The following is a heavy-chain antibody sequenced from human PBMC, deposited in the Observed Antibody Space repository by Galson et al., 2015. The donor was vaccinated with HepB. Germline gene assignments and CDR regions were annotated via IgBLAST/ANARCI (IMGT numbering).Heavy chain of an antibody. CDR1: GYSFASYW. CDR3: ASELKGDSRSFDI. Sequence: SGAEVKKPGESLRISCKGSGYSFASYWISWVRQMPGKGLEWMGRIDPSDSYTNYSPSFQGHVTISADKSISTAYLQWSSLKASDTAMYYCASELKGDSRSFDIWGQGTMVTVSS. V-gene: IGHV5-10-1*01. D-gene: IGHD2-21*02. J-gene: IGHJ3*02. CDR2: IDPSDSYT.